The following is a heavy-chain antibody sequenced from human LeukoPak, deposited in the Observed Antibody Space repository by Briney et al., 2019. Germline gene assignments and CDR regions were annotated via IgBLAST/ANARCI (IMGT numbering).Heavy chain of an antibody. Sequence: SVKVSCKASGGTFSSYAISWVRQAPGQGLEWMGGIIPIFGTANYAQKFQGRVTITTDESTSTAYMEPSSLRSEDTAVYYCSGGSKLGYYYYYYMDVWGKGTTVTVSS. CDR1: GGTFSSYA. J-gene: IGHJ6*03. D-gene: IGHD2-15*01. V-gene: IGHV1-69*05. CDR3: SGGSKLGYYYYYYMDV. CDR2: IIPIFGTA.